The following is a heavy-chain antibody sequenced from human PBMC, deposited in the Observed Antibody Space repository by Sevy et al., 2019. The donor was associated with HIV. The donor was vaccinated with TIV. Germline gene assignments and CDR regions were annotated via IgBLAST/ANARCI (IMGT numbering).Heavy chain of an antibody. CDR2: LDPEDGET. CDR3: AADRGEDYCSGNSCQRHYYYGLDV. V-gene: IGHV1-24*01. D-gene: IGHD2-15*01. Sequence: ASVKVSCKVSGYRLIEVSMHWVRQAPGKGLEWMGHLDPEDGETIYGQNFQGRVTMTEDTSTDTAYMEGSSLRSEDTAVYYCAADRGEDYCSGNSCQRHYYYGLDVWGQGTTVTVSS. CDR1: GYRLIEVS. J-gene: IGHJ6*02.